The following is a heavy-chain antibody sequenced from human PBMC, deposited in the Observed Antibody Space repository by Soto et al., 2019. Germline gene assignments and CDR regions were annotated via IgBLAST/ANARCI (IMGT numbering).Heavy chain of an antibody. CDR1: GYTFTGYY. V-gene: IGHV1-2*04. CDR3: ARDNYYDSSGYYDY. Sequence: ASVKVSCKASGYTFTGYYMHWVRQAPGQGLEWMGWINPNSGDTNYAQKFQGWVTMTRDTSISTAYMELSRLRSDDTAVYYCARDNYYDSSGYYDYWGQGTLVTVSS. J-gene: IGHJ4*02. CDR2: INPNSGDT. D-gene: IGHD3-22*01.